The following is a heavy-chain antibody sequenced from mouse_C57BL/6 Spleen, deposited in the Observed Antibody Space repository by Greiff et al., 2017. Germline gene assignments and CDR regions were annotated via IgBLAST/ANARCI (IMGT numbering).Heavy chain of an antibody. CDR2: INYDGSST. D-gene: IGHD3-3*01. CDR1: GFTFSDYY. Sequence: EVKLVESEGGLVQPGSSMKLSCTASGFTFSDYYMAWVRQVPEKGLEWVANINYDGSSTYYLDSLKSRFIISRDNAKNILYLQMSSLKSEETATYYCARDEGEGLDYWGQGTTLTVSS. CDR3: ARDEGEGLDY. J-gene: IGHJ2*01. V-gene: IGHV5-16*01.